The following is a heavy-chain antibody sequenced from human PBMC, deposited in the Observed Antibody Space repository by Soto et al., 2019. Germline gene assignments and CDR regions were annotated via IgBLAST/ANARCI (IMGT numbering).Heavy chain of an antibody. CDR2: IYDTASA. Sequence: QVQLQESGPGLVKASQTLSLICNVSGESISSGGYYWSWIRHHPGKGLEWIGYIYDTASAYYNPSLKSRVPISMDTSKNHFAMKLSSVTAADTAVYYCARASSSSSAADHWGQGTLITVSS. V-gene: IGHV4-31*03. D-gene: IGHD6-6*01. J-gene: IGHJ4*02. CDR3: ARASSSSSAADH. CDR1: GESISSGGYY.